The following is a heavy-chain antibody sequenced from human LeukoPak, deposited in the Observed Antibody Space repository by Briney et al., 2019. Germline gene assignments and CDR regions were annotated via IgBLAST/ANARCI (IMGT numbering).Heavy chain of an antibody. CDR3: ARADYGDFTFDY. J-gene: IGHJ4*02. CDR2: ISSSSSYI. V-gene: IGHV3-21*01. CDR1: EFTFSSYS. Sequence: PGGSLRLSCAASEFTFSSYSMNWVRQAPGKGLEWVSSISSSSSYIYYADSVKGRFTISRDNAKNSLYLQMNSLRAEDTAVYYCARADYGDFTFDYWGQGTLVTVSS. D-gene: IGHD4-17*01.